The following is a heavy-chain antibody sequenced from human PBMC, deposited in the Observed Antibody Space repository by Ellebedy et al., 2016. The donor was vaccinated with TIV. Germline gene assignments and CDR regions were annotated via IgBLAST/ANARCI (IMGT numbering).Heavy chain of an antibody. CDR2: IRTKANNYAT. V-gene: IGHV3-73*01. D-gene: IGHD4-23*01. Sequence: GESLKISXAASGFTFSASGMHWVRQASGKGLEWVGLIRTKANNYATAYAASVKGRFTISRDDSKNTAYLQMNSLKTEDTAVYYCTGPPHDYGGVLDYWGQGTLVTVSS. CDR3: TGPPHDYGGVLDY. J-gene: IGHJ4*02. CDR1: GFTFSASG.